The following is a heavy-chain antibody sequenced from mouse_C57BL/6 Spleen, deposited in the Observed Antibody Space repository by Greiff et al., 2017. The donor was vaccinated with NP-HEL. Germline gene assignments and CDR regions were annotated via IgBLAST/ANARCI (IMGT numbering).Heavy chain of an antibody. CDR3: TRRYYGSFYAMDY. CDR1: GYTFTSYW. Sequence: EVQLQQSGTVLARPGASVKMSCKTSGYTFTSYWMHWVKQRPGQGLEWIGAIYPGNRDTSYNQKYKGKAKLTAVTSSSTAYMELSSLTNEDSAVYYCTRRYYGSFYAMDYWGQGTSVTVSA. J-gene: IGHJ4*01. V-gene: IGHV1-5*01. CDR2: IYPGNRDT. D-gene: IGHD1-1*01.